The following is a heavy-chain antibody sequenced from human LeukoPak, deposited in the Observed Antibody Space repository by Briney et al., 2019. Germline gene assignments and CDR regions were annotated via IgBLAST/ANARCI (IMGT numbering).Heavy chain of an antibody. CDR2: ISGSGGST. CDR1: GFTFSSYA. V-gene: IGHV3-23*01. Sequence: GGSLRLSCAASGFTFSSYAMSWVRQTPGKGLEWVSAISGSGGSTYYADSVKGRFTISRDNSKNTLYLQVNSLRAEDTAVYYCAKDRTPYSGYEIDYWGQGTLVTVSS. J-gene: IGHJ4*02. CDR3: AKDRTPYSGYEIDY. D-gene: IGHD3-3*01.